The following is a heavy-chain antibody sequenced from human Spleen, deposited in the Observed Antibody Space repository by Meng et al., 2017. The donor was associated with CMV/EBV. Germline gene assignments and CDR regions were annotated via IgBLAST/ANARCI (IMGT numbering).Heavy chain of an antibody. D-gene: IGHD5-18*01. V-gene: IGHV3-11*01. CDR2: ISSSGGTI. CDR1: GFTFSDYY. Sequence: GGSLRLSCAASGFTFSDYYMSRIRQAPGKGLEWVSNISSSGGTIYYADSVKGRFTISRDNAKNSLYLQMNSLRAEDTAVYYCARGYTAMVTSGRQGGQGTLVTVSS. J-gene: IGHJ4*02. CDR3: ARGYTAMVTSGRQ.